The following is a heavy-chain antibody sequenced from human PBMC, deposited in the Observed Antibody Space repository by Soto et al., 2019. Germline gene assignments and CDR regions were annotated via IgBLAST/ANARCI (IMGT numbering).Heavy chain of an antibody. J-gene: IGHJ6*02. Sequence: QLQLQESGPGLVKPSETLSLTCTVSGGSISSSSYYWGWIRQPPGKGLEWIGSIYYSGSTYYNPSVKSGVTISGHTSKNQFSRKLSSVTAADSAVYYCARLDPIAAAGNYDGMDVWGQGTTVTVSS. CDR1: GGSISSSSYY. CDR2: IYYSGST. D-gene: IGHD6-13*01. CDR3: ARLDPIAAAGNYDGMDV. V-gene: IGHV4-39*01.